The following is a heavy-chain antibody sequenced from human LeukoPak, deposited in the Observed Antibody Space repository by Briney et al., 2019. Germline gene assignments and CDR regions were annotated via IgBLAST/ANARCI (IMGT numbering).Heavy chain of an antibody. Sequence: GGSLRLSCTASGFTFSMYWMTWVRQAPGKGLEWVANIKEDGTEKHYVESVKGRFTISRDNAKNSLYLQMNSLRAEDTAVYYCARVESSGWYPIDHWGQGTLVTVSS. CDR3: ARVESSGWYPIDH. V-gene: IGHV3-7*01. J-gene: IGHJ1*01. CDR2: IKEDGTEK. CDR1: GFTFSMYW. D-gene: IGHD6-19*01.